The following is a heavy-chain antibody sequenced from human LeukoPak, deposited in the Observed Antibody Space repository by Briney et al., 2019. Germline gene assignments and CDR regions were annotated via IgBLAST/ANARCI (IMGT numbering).Heavy chain of an antibody. V-gene: IGHV4-59*08. CDR1: GGSISNYY. CDR3: ARRGYCTGAICYSFDS. CDR2: IFYSGST. Sequence: SETLSLTCTVSGGSISNYYWSWIRQPPGEGLEWIGYIFYSGSTNYNPSVKSRVTISVDTSKNQFSLKLSSATAADTAVYYCARRGYCTGAICYSFDSWGQGTLVTVSS. D-gene: IGHD2-15*01. J-gene: IGHJ4*02.